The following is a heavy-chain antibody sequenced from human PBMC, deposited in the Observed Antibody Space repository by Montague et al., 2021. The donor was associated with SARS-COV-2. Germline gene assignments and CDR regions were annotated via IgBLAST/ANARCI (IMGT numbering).Heavy chain of an antibody. J-gene: IGHJ6*02. CDR1: GFTFGSCG. CDR2: IWYDGSNK. Sequence: SLRLSCSASGFTFGSCGMHWVRQAPGKGLEWVAVIWYDGSNKYYADSVKGRFTISRDNSKNTLYLQMNSLRAEDTAVYYCAREDVYGGNSGGMDVWGQGTTVTVSS. D-gene: IGHD4-23*01. V-gene: IGHV3-33*01. CDR3: AREDVYGGNSGGMDV.